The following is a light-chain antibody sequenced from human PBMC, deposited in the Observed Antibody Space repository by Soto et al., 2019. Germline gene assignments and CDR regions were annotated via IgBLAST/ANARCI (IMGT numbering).Light chain of an antibody. CDR1: SSDVGGYNY. V-gene: IGLV2-11*01. CDR3: CSYAGSYTFPYV. J-gene: IGLJ1*01. Sequence: QSAVTQPRSVSGSPVQSVTISCTGTSSDVGGYNYVSWYQQHPGKAPKLMIYDVSKRPSGVPDRFSGSKSGNTASLTISGLQAEDEADYYCCSYAGSYTFPYVFGTGTKVTVL. CDR2: DVS.